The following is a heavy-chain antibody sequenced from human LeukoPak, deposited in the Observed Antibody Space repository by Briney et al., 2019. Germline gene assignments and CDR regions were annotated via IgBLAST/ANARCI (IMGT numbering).Heavy chain of an antibody. CDR1: GFTFDDYA. V-gene: IGHV3-21*01. Sequence: RPGGSLRLSCAASGFTFDDYAIHWVRQAPGKGLEWVSIISRASESIFYADSVKGRFTISRDNAKNSLYLQMNGLRAEDTAAYYCARGATDTTRWFDPWGQGTLVTVSS. D-gene: IGHD1-7*01. CDR3: ARGATDTTRWFDP. CDR2: ISRASESI. J-gene: IGHJ5*02.